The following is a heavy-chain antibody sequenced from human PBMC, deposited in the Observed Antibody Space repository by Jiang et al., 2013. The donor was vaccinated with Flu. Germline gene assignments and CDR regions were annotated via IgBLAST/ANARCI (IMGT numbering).Heavy chain of an antibody. D-gene: IGHD2-2*02. V-gene: IGHV1-24*01. CDR2: FDTEEGET. CDR3: TTDDGQTLGAVPAPLLF. J-gene: IGHJ4*02. CDR1: GYALSDIS. Sequence: GAEVKKPGASVKVSCKVSGYALSDISMHWVRQAPGKGLEWMGGFDTEEGETIYAQKFQDRITMTEDTSTDTAYMELSSLTNDDTAVYYCTTDDGQTLGAVPAPLLFWGQGTLVTVSS.